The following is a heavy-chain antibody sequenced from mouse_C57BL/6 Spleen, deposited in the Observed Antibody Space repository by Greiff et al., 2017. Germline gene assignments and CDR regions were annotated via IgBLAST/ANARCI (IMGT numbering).Heavy chain of an antibody. V-gene: IGHV1-64*01. J-gene: IGHJ1*03. CDR2: IHPNSGST. CDR1: GYTFTSYW. Sequence: VQLQQPGAELVKPGASVKLSCKASGYTFTSYWMHWVKQRPGQGLEWIGMIHPNSGSTNYNEKFKSKATLTVDKSSSTAYMQLSSRTSEDAAVYYCARSHYSNRDWYFDVWGTGTTVTVAS. D-gene: IGHD2-5*01. CDR3: ARSHYSNRDWYFDV.